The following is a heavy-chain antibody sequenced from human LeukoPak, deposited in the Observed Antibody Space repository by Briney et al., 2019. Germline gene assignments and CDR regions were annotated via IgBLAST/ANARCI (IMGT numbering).Heavy chain of an antibody. V-gene: IGHV4-4*07. CDR3: ARGNSYGANGAFDI. J-gene: IGHJ3*02. D-gene: IGHD5-18*01. CDR1: GGSVNSYY. Sequence: SETLSLTCTVSGGSVNSYYLSWIRQPAGKTLEWIGRIYDGGSTNYNPSLKSRVTISVDTSKNQFSLKLSSVTAADTAVYYCARGNSYGANGAFDIWGQGTMVTVSS. CDR2: IYDGGST.